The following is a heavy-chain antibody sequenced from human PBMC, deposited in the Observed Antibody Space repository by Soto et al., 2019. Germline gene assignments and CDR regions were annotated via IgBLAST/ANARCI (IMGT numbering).Heavy chain of an antibody. Sequence: ASVKVSCKATGYSFKTYAVHWVRQAPGQRLEWMGFTNEGSGNTRFSQKFQGRISITRDTSASTVYLDLSSLTSEDTAIYYCARDDRSVSGVVTLDHWGPGTLVT. J-gene: IGHJ4*02. V-gene: IGHV1-3*01. CDR3: ARDDRSVSGVVTLDH. CDR2: TNEGSGNT. CDR1: GYSFKTYA. D-gene: IGHD3-3*01.